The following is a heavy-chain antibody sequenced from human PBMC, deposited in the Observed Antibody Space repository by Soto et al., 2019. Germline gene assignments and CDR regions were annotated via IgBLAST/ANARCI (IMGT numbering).Heavy chain of an antibody. V-gene: IGHV4-59*01. D-gene: IGHD3-10*01. Sequence: SETLSLTCTVSGGSISSYYWSWIRQPPGKGLEWIGYIHYSGSTKYNPSLKSRVTISVDTSKNQFSLKLSSVTAADTAVYYCARGRGGVASNWFDPWGQGTLVTVSS. J-gene: IGHJ5*02. CDR2: IHYSGST. CDR1: GGSISSYY. CDR3: ARGRGGVASNWFDP.